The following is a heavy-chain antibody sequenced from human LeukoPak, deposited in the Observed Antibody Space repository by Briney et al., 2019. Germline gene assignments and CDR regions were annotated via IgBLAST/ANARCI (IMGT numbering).Heavy chain of an antibody. CDR3: ARDRGRVAGEYFDY. CDR2: ISSSGSST. D-gene: IGHD6-19*01. J-gene: IGHJ4*02. CDR1: GFTFSDVY. Sequence: GGSLRLSCAASGFTFSDVYMSWIRQAPGKGLEWVSYISSSGSSTKYADSVKGRFTIPRDNAKNSLYLQMNSLRVEDTAVYYCARDRGRVAGEYFDYWGQGTLVTVSS. V-gene: IGHV3-11*06.